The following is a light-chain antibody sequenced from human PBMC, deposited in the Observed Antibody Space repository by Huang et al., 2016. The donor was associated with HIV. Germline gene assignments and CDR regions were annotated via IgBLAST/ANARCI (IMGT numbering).Light chain of an antibody. J-gene: IGKJ3*01. CDR2: DAS. V-gene: IGKV3D-11*01. CDR1: QCVRSS. Sequence: EIVLTQSPATLSLSPGERATLSCRARQCVRSSLTWYHQKPGQAPRLLIYDASNRATGIPARFSGSGSGTDFTLTISSLEPEDFAVYYCQQRSNWHFTFGPGTKVDIK. CDR3: QQRSNWHFT.